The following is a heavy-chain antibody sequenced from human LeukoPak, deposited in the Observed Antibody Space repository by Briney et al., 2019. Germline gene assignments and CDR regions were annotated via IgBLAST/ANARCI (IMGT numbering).Heavy chain of an antibody. V-gene: IGHV3-11*01. J-gene: IGHJ5*02. CDR3: AAVVPAPKGWFDP. CDR1: GFTFSDYY. D-gene: IGHD2-2*01. Sequence: GGSLRLSCAASGFTFSDYYMSWIRQAPGKGLEWVSCISSSGSTIYYADSVKGRFTISRDNAKNSLYLQMNSLRAEDTAVYYCAAVVPAPKGWFDPWGQGTLVTVSS. CDR2: ISSSGSTI.